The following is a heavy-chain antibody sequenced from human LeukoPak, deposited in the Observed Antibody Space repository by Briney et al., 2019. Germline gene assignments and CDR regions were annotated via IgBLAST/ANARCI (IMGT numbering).Heavy chain of an antibody. CDR2: ISDIGSI. CDR3: AGHHPRNTVDF. V-gene: IGHV4-59*08. Sequence: PSETLSLTCTVSSGSISSYYWSWIRQPPGKGLEWIAYISDIGSINYNPSLKSRVTISLDTSKNQFSLKLSSGTAADTAVYYCAGHHPRNTVDFWGQGTLVTVSS. CDR1: SGSISSYY. D-gene: IGHD2/OR15-2a*01. J-gene: IGHJ4*02.